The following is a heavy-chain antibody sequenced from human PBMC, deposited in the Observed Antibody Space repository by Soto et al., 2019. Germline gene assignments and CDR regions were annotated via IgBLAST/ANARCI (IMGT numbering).Heavy chain of an antibody. CDR3: ARDHYGSGNYYFDY. CDR2: ISSSSSYM. V-gene: IGHV3-21*01. J-gene: IGHJ4*02. Sequence: GGSLRLSCTASGFTFSTYSMNWVRQAPGKGLEWVSFISSSSSYMNYADSVKGRFTISRDNAKNSLYLHMNSLRAEDTAVYYCARDHYGSGNYYFDYWGQGTLVTVSS. D-gene: IGHD3-10*01. CDR1: GFTFSTYS.